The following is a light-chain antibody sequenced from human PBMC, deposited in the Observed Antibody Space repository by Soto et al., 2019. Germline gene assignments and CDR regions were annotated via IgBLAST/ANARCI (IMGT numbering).Light chain of an antibody. J-gene: IGKJ1*01. Sequence: EIVMTQSPATLSVSPGERATLSCRASQSISSNLAWYQQKPGQAPRLLIYGASTRATGIPARFSGSGSGTEFTLTISSLQSEDFAFYYCPQYNNWPPWTFGQGTRVYIK. CDR3: PQYNNWPPWT. CDR2: GAS. CDR1: QSISSN. V-gene: IGKV3-15*01.